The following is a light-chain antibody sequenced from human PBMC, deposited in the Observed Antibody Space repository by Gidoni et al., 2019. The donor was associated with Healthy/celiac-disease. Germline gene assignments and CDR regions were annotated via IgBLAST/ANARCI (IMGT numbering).Light chain of an antibody. V-gene: IGKV3-20*01. CDR2: GAS. CDR3: QQYGSSPYT. Sequence: ELVLTQSPGTLSLSPGERATLSCRASQSVSSSYLALYQPKPGQAPRLLIYGASSRATGIPDRFSGSGSGTDFTLTISRLEPEDFAVYYCQQYGSSPYTFGQGTKLEIK. CDR1: QSVSSSY. J-gene: IGKJ2*01.